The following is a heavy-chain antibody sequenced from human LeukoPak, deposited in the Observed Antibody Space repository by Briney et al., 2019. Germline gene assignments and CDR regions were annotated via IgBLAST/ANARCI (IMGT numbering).Heavy chain of an antibody. D-gene: IGHD6-13*01. CDR3: ATYSSTWSLLY. CDR2: INPNSGGT. V-gene: IGHV1-2*02. Sequence: ASVKVSCKASGYTFTNYYIHWVRQAPGQGLEWMGWINPNSGGTNYAQKFQGRVTLTRDTSISTAYMELNSLRSDDTAVYYCATYSSTWSLLYWGQGTLVTVSS. CDR1: GYTFTNYY. J-gene: IGHJ4*02.